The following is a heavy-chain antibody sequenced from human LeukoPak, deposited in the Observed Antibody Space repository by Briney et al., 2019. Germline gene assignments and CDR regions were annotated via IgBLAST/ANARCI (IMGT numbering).Heavy chain of an antibody. CDR1: GFTFDDYG. CDR3: AKGEWLRLDY. J-gene: IGHJ4*02. Sequence: PGGSLRLSCAASGFTFDDYGMSWVRQAPGKGLEWVSGINWNGGSTGYADSVKGRFTISRDNSKNTLYLQMNSLRAEDTAVYYCAKGEWLRLDYWGQGTLVTVSS. V-gene: IGHV3-20*04. CDR2: INWNGGST. D-gene: IGHD5-12*01.